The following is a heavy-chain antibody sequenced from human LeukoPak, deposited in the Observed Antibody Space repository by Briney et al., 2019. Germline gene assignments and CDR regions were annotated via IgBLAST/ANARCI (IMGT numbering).Heavy chain of an antibody. CDR1: GGSISSSSYY. CDR2: IYYSGST. Sequence: PSETLSLTCTVSGGSISSSSYYWGWIRQPPGKGLEWIGSIYYSGSTNYNPSLKSRVTISVDTSKNQFSLRLSSVNAADTAVYYCARDILATSIAAPYYWGQGTLVTVSS. J-gene: IGHJ4*02. CDR3: ARDILATSIAAPYY. V-gene: IGHV4-39*07. D-gene: IGHD6-13*01.